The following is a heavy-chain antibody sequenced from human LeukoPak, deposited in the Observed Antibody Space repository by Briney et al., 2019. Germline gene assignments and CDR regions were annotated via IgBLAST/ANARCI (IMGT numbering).Heavy chain of an antibody. CDR2: IVHSGST. D-gene: IGHD3-16*01. CDR3: ARVRGRYYYYYMDV. J-gene: IGHJ6*03. CDR1: GGSFSGYY. V-gene: IGHV4-34*12. Sequence: SETLSLTCGVYGGSFSGYYWSWIRQPPGKGLEWIGEIVHSGSTNYNPSLKSRVTISVDTSKNQFSLKLTSVTAADTAVYYCARVRGRYYYYYMDVWGKGTTVTVSS.